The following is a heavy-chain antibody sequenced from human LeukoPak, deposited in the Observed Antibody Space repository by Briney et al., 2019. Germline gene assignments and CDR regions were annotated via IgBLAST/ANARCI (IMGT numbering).Heavy chain of an antibody. J-gene: IGHJ4*02. CDR1: GFTFSIYA. Sequence: GTSLRLSCAAPGFTFSIYAIQWVRQAPGKGLEWVAVISSDGINKYYADSVMGRFTISRDNSMNTLYLQMNSLRTEDTGVYYCASAAATLTNLRLVDYWGQGTLVTVSS. D-gene: IGHD4-17*01. CDR2: ISSDGINK. V-gene: IGHV3-30-3*01. CDR3: ASAAATLTNLRLVDY.